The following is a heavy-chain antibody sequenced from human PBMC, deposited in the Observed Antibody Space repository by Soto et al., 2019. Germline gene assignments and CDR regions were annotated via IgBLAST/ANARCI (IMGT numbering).Heavy chain of an antibody. CDR1: GFTFSDHQ. D-gene: IGHD3-9*01. CDR3: ARAGSPFHSDSTGYWGFAY. CDR2: IYSSGTT. V-gene: IGHV3-53*01. Sequence: GGSLRLSCAASGFTFSDHQMNWVRQAPGRGLEWVSVIYSSGTTYYGDSVKGRFTISRDNSKNTLYLQMNSLRTEDTALYYCARAGSPFHSDSTGYWGFAYWGQGTLVTVSS. J-gene: IGHJ4*02.